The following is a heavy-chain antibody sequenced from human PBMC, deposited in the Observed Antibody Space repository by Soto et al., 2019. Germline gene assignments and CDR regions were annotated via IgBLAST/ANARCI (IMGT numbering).Heavy chain of an antibody. D-gene: IGHD2-2*01. CDR1: GVSFSGYY. V-gene: IGHV4-34*01. CDR3: ARSWSTSTRNYYYYYYMDV. J-gene: IGHJ6*03. CDR2: INHSGST. Sequence: SETLSLTCAVYGVSFSGYYWSWIRQPPGKGLEWIGEINHSGSTNYNPSLKSRVTISVDTSKNQFSLKLSSVTAADTAVYYCARSWSTSTRNYYYYYYMDVWGKGTTVT.